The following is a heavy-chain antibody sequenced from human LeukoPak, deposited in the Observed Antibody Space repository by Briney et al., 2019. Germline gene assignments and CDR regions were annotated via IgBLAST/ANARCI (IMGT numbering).Heavy chain of an antibody. V-gene: IGHV4-34*01. J-gene: IGHJ4*02. CDR2: INHSGST. CDR3: ARVTGYVIEDYFDY. D-gene: IGHD3-22*01. Sequence: PSETLSLTCAVYGGSFSRYYWTWIRQPPGKGLEWIGEINHSGSTNYNPSLKSRVTISVDTSKNQFSLKLRSVTAADTAVYYCARVTGYVIEDYFDYWGQGTLVTVSS. CDR1: GGSFSRYY.